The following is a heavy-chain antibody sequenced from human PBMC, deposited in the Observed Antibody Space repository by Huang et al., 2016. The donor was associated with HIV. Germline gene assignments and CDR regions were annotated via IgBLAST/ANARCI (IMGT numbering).Heavy chain of an antibody. Sequence: QVQLVQSGAEVKKPGASVKISCKASGYTFTTYHMHWVRQAPGQGLEWMGMINPSGASTIYAQTFQGRVTMTSDTSTSTVYMELSSLTPEDTAVYYCARALLLFGLGSPLDFWGQGSLVTVSS. CDR2: INPSGAST. CDR1: GYTFTTYH. D-gene: IGHD3-10*01. CDR3: ARALLLFGLGSPLDF. J-gene: IGHJ4*02. V-gene: IGHV1-46*01.